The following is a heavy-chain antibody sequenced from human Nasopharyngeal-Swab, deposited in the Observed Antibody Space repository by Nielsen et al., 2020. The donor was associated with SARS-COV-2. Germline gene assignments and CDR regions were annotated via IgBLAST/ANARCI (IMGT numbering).Heavy chain of an antibody. CDR3: AKGDVYSDSSDYYGHFDY. CDR1: GFTFSSYA. CDR2: ISWNGGSI. V-gene: IGHV3-9*01. Sequence: GGSLRLSCPASGFTFSSYAMHWVRQAPGKGLEWVSGISWNGGSIGHADSVKGRFTISRDNPKNSLYLHMNSLRPEDTALYYCAKGDVYSDSSDYYGHFDYWGQGTLVTVSS. J-gene: IGHJ4*02. D-gene: IGHD3-22*01.